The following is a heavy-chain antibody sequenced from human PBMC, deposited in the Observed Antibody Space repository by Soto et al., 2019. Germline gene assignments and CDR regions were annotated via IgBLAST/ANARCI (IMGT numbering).Heavy chain of an antibody. CDR1: GFTFSSYW. CDR3: ARVPGWGGDIVATIRDAFDI. D-gene: IGHD5-12*01. CDR2: IKQDGSEK. V-gene: IGHV3-7*01. Sequence: GGSLRLSCAASGFTFSSYWMSWVRQAPGKGLEWVANIKQDGSEKYYVDSVKGRFTISRDNAKNSLYLQMNSLRAEDQVVYYCARVPGWGGDIVATIRDAFDILGQGTMVTVSS. J-gene: IGHJ3*02.